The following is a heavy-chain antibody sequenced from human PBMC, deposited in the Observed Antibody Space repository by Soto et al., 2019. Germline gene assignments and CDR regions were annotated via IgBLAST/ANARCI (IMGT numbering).Heavy chain of an antibody. CDR1: GFTFSSYA. J-gene: IGHJ6*02. CDR2: ISGSGGST. D-gene: IGHD3-10*01. Sequence: GGSLRLSCAASGFTFSSYAMSWVRQAPGKGLEWVSAISGSGGSTYYADSVKGRFTISRDNSKNTRYLQMNSLRAEDTAVYYCASQGRPSQYESITMVRGALWGDYYYYYGMDVWGQGTTVTVSS. V-gene: IGHV3-23*01. CDR3: ASQGRPSQYESITMVRGALWGDYYYYYGMDV.